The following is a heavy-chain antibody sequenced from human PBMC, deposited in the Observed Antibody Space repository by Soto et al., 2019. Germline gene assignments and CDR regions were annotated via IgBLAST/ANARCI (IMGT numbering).Heavy chain of an antibody. J-gene: IGHJ4*02. D-gene: IGHD5-12*01. Sequence: EVQLVESGGGLVQPGGSLRLSCSASGFTFSSYAMHWVRQAPGKGLEYVSAISSNGGSTYYADSVKGRFTISRDNSKNTLYLQMRSLRAEDTAVYYCVKDQGGYSGYVFDYWGQGTLVTVSS. CDR1: GFTFSSYA. CDR3: VKDQGGYSGYVFDY. CDR2: ISSNGGST. V-gene: IGHV3-64D*06.